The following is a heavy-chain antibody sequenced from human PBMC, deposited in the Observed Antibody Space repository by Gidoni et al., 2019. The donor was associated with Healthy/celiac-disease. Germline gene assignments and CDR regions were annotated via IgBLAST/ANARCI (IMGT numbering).Heavy chain of an antibody. V-gene: IGHV2-5*02. CDR1: GFSLSTSGVG. J-gene: IGHJ4*02. Sequence: QITLKESGPPLVKPTQTLTLTCTFSGFSLSTSGVGVVWIRQPPGKALEWLALIYWDDDKRYSPSLKSRLTITKDTSKNQVVLTMTNMDPVDTATYYCAHSSPFYDYVWGSYRSPYYFDYWGQGTLVTVSS. D-gene: IGHD3-16*02. CDR2: IYWDDDK. CDR3: AHSSPFYDYVWGSYRSPYYFDY.